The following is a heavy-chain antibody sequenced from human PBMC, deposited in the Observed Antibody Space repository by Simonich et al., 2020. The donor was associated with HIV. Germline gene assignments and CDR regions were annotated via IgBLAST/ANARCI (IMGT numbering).Heavy chain of an antibody. V-gene: IGHV1-69-2*01. CDR1: GYTFTDYY. J-gene: IGHJ3*02. D-gene: IGHD3-16*02. Sequence: EVQLVQSGAEVKKPGATVKISCKVSGYTFTDYYMHWVQQAPGKVLEWMGRVEPENGETIYTEKFQGRVTITADTSTDTAYMELSSLRSEDTAVYYCATKIIARDAFDIWGQGTLVTVSS. CDR3: ATKIIARDAFDI. CDR2: VEPENGET.